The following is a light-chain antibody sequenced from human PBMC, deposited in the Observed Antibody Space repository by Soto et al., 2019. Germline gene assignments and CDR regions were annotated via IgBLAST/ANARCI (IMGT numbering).Light chain of an antibody. J-gene: IGKJ1*01. CDR2: GVS. Sequence: EIVLTQSPGSLSLSPGERATLSCRASQRISSNYLAWYQQKRGQAPRLLIYGVSSRATGIPVRFSGGGSGTDFTLTISRLEPEDFAVYYCQQYGSSPLTFGQGTKVDIK. V-gene: IGKV3-20*01. CDR1: QRISSNY. CDR3: QQYGSSPLT.